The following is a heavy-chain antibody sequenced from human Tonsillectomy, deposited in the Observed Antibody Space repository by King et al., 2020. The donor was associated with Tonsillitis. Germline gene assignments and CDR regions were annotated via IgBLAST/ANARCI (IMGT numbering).Heavy chain of an antibody. CDR2: IIPIFGTA. CDR1: GGTFSSYA. V-gene: IGHV1-69*01. J-gene: IGHJ6*02. CDR3: ARPGKGTRRYYYYGMDV. D-gene: IGHD1-26*01. Sequence: AQLVQSGAEVKKPGSSVKVSCKASGGTFSSYAISWVRQAPGQGLEWMGGIIPIFGTANYAQKFQGRVTITADESTSTAYMELSSLRSEDTAVYYCARPGKGTRRYYYYGMDVWGQGTTVTVSS.